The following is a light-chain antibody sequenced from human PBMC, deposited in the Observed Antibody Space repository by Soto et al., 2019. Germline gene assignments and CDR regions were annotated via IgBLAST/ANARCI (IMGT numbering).Light chain of an antibody. CDR2: KAS. J-gene: IGKJ1*01. CDR1: QSISSW. CDR3: QQYNSLVT. V-gene: IGKV1-5*03. Sequence: DIQMTQSPSTLSASVGDRVTITCRASQSISSWLAWYQQKPGKAPKLLIYKASSLESGVPSRFSGRGSGTEFTLTISSLQPDDFATYYCQQYNSLVTFGQGTKVEIK.